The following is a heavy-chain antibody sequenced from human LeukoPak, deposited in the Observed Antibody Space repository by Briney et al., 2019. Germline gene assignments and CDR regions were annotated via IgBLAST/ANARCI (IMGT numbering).Heavy chain of an antibody. J-gene: IGHJ4*02. CDR2: ISYDGSNK. D-gene: IGHD5-12*01. CDR3: AKDSDYSGYDRGHFDC. V-gene: IGHV3-30*18. CDR1: GFTLSSYG. Sequence: GRSLTLSCAASGFTLSSYGMHWVRQAPGKGLEWVAVISYDGSNKYYADSVKGRFTISRDNSKNTLYLQMNSLRAEDTAMYYCAKDSDYSGYDRGHFDCWGQGTLVTVSS.